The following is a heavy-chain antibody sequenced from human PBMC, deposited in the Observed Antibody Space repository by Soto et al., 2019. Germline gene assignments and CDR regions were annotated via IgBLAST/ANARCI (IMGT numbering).Heavy chain of an antibody. CDR2: ISSSSSYI. Sequence: PGGSLRLSCAASGFTFSSYSMNWVRQAPGKGLEWVSSISSSSSYIYYADSVKGRFTISRDNAKNSLYLQMNSLRAEDTAVYYCARDDLSSGWYFDYWGQGTLVTVSS. J-gene: IGHJ4*02. CDR1: GFTFSSYS. D-gene: IGHD6-19*01. CDR3: ARDDLSSGWYFDY. V-gene: IGHV3-21*01.